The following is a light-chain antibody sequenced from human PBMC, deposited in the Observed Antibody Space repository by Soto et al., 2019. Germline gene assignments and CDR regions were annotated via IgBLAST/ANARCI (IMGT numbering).Light chain of an antibody. CDR3: QSYDSSNLAV. V-gene: IGLV6-57*04. CDR1: SGSIASNY. CDR2: EDN. J-gene: IGLJ2*01. Sequence: NFMLTQPHSVSESPGKTVTISCTRSSGSIASNYVQWYQQRPGSAPTTVIYEDNQRPSGVPDRFSGSIDSSSNSASLTISALNTEDEAVYYCQSYDSSNLAVFGGGTKLTVL.